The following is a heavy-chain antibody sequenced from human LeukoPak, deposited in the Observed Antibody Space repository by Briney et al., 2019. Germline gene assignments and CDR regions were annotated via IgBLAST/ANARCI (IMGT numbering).Heavy chain of an antibody. V-gene: IGHV3-23*01. CDR3: AKWGDYDVLTGYYVSDF. Sequence: PGGSLRLSSAASGFTFSNYAMSWVRQAPGKGLEWVSAITGSGGNTYYADSVKGRFTISRDNSKNTMFLQMNSLRAEDTAVYYCAKWGDYDVLTGYYVSDFWGQGTLVTVSS. D-gene: IGHD3-9*01. CDR1: GFTFSNYA. J-gene: IGHJ4*02. CDR2: ITGSGGNT.